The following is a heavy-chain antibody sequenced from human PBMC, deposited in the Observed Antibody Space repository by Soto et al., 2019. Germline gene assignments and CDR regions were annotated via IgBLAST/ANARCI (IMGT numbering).Heavy chain of an antibody. CDR2: IWYDGSNK. V-gene: IGHV3-33*01. CDR1: GFTFSSYG. D-gene: IGHD2-2*02. CDR3: ARDRDCSSTSCYNDGMDV. J-gene: IGHJ6*02. Sequence: QVQLVESGGGVVQPGRSLRLSCAASGFTFSSYGMHWVRQAPGKGLEWVAVIWYDGSNKYYADSVKGRFTISRDNSKNTLYLQMNSLRAEDTAVYYCARDRDCSSTSCYNDGMDVWGQGTTVTVSS.